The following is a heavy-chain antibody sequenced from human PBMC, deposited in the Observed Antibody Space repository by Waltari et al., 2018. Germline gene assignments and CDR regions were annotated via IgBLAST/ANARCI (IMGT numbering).Heavy chain of an antibody. J-gene: IGHJ5*02. CDR1: GVTLSSSNW. Sequence: QVQLQESGPGLVTPSGTLSLTCAVSGVTLSSSNWLSWVRPPPGQGLEWLGEIQPSGSTTYNPSLKSRVTISVDNANDQFSLKLSCVTAADTAVYYCARDRGLRGGYDSWGQGTLVTVSA. D-gene: IGHD5-12*01. CDR3: ARDRGLRGGYDS. CDR2: IQPSGST. V-gene: IGHV4-4*02.